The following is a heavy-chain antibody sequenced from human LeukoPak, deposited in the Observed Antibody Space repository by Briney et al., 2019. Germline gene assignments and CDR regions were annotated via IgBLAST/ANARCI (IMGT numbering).Heavy chain of an antibody. D-gene: IGHD3-10*01. CDR2: ISHSASTI. J-gene: IGHJ4*02. CDR1: GFTFSSYA. Sequence: GGSLRLSCAASGFTFSSYAMSWVRQARGKGLEWVSAISHSASTIYYADSVKGRFTISRDNAKNSLYLQMNSLRAEDTAVYYCARTLLWFGELLDRDYWGQGTLVTVSS. CDR3: ARTLLWFGELLDRDY. V-gene: IGHV3-48*03.